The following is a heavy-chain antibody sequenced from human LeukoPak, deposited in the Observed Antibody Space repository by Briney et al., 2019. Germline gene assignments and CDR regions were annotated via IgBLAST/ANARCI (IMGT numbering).Heavy chain of an antibody. CDR1: GFTFSSYT. Sequence: GVSLRLSCAASGFTFSSYTMNLVRQAPGKGLEWVSSIAGSSGYISYADSVKGQFTISRDNAKKSLYLQMTSLTAEDTAVYYCARDRGAYCGGDCYLGFDYWGRGTLVTVSS. J-gene: IGHJ4*01. CDR2: IAGSSGYI. CDR3: ARDRGAYCGGDCYLGFDY. V-gene: IGHV3-21*01. D-gene: IGHD2-21*02.